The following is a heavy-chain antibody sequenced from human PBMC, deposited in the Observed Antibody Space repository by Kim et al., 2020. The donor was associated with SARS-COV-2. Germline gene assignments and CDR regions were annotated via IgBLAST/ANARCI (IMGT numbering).Heavy chain of an antibody. CDR2: FDPEDGET. CDR1: GYTLTELS. CDR3: ATHAPTVTTPPDY. V-gene: IGHV1-24*01. Sequence: ASVKVSCKVSGYTLTELSMHWVRQAPGKGLEWMGGFDPEDGETIYAQKFQGRVTMTEDTSTDTAYMELISLRSEDTAVYYCATHAPTVTTPPDYWGQGTLVTVSS. J-gene: IGHJ4*02. D-gene: IGHD4-17*01.